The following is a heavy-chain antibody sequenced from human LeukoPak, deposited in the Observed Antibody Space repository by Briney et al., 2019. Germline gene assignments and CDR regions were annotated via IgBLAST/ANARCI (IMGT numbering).Heavy chain of an antibody. J-gene: IGHJ4*02. CDR2: ISGSGGAT. D-gene: IGHD5-18*01. Sequence: GGSLRLSCAASGFTFNTYGMSWVRQAPGKGLEWVSGISGSGGATYYADSVKGRFTISRDNSKNTLYLQMNSLRAEDTAVYYGAKAPANYVDTAMGTFDYWGQGTLVTVSS. CDR3: AKAPANYVDTAMGTFDY. V-gene: IGHV3-23*01. CDR1: GFTFNTYG.